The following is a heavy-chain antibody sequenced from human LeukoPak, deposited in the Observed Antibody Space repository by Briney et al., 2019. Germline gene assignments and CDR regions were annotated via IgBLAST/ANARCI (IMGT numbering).Heavy chain of an antibody. CDR2: ISYDGSNK. CDR3: ARLDYYYGMDV. CDR1: GFTFSSYA. V-gene: IGHV3-30-3*01. Sequence: GGSLRLSCAASGFTFSSYAMHWVRQAPGKGLEWVAVISYDGSNKYYADSVKGRFTISRDNSKNTLYLQMNSLGAEDTAVYYCARLDYYYGMDVWGQGTTVTVSS. J-gene: IGHJ6*02.